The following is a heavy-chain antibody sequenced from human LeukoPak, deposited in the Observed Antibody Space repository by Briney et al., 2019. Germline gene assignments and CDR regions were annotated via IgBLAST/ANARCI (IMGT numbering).Heavy chain of an antibody. V-gene: IGHV4-59*04. D-gene: IGHD5-24*01. CDR1: GGSMSDYY. Sequence: PWETLSLTCTVSGGSMSDYYWSWIRQPPGKGLEWIGYIYYSGSTYYNPSLKSRVTISVDTSKNQFSLKLSSVTAADTAVYYCATSVVRDGYNPDYWGQGTLVTVSS. CDR2: IYYSGST. J-gene: IGHJ4*02. CDR3: ATSVVRDGYNPDY.